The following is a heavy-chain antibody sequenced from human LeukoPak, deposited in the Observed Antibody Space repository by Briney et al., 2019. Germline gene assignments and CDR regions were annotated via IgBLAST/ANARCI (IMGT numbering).Heavy chain of an antibody. Sequence: PGRSLRLSCAASGFTFSTYAMHWVRQAPGKGLEWVAVISYDGSNKYYADSVKGRFTISRDNSKNSLYLQMNSLRAEDTALYYCAKVTSPGYCSGGSCYSFDYWGQGTLVTVSS. CDR3: AKVTSPGYCSGGSCYSFDY. CDR1: GFTFSTYA. D-gene: IGHD2-15*01. J-gene: IGHJ4*02. V-gene: IGHV3-30-3*01. CDR2: ISYDGSNK.